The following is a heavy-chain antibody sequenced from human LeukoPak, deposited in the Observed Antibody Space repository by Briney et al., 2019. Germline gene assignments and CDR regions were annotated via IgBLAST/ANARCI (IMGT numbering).Heavy chain of an antibody. CDR2: IIPIFGTA. D-gene: IGHD4-17*01. CDR1: GGTFSSYA. J-gene: IGHJ6*03. CDR3: ARSYGDYVGSYYYYYMDV. Sequence: ASVKVSCKASGGTFSSYAISWARQAPGQGLEWMGRIIPIFGTANYAQKFQGRVTITTDESTSTAYMELSSLRFEDTAVYYCARSYGDYVGSYYYYYMDVWGKGTTVTVSS. V-gene: IGHV1-69*05.